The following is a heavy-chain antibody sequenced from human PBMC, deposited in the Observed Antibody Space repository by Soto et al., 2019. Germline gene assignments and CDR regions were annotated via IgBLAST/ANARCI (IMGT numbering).Heavy chain of an antibody. CDR2: ISGSGGST. D-gene: IGHD3-3*01. Sequence: GRSLRLSCAACVFTFSSYAMSWVRQSPGKGLEWVSAISGSGGSTYYADSVKGRFTISRDNSKNTLYLQMNSLRAEDTAVYYCAKELEPTYYDFWSGPFDPWGQGTLVTVSS. J-gene: IGHJ5*02. CDR1: VFTFSSYA. CDR3: AKELEPTYYDFWSGPFDP. V-gene: IGHV3-23*01.